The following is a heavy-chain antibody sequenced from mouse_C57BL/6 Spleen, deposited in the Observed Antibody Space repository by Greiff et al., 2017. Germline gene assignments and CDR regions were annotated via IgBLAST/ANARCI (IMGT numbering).Heavy chain of an antibody. CDR2: IDPSDSET. J-gene: IGHJ2*01. D-gene: IGHD2-2*01. V-gene: IGHV1-52*01. Sequence: VQLQQPGAELVRPGSSVKLSCKASGYTFTSYWMHWVKQRPIQGLEWIGNIDPSDSETHYNQKFKDKATLTVDKSSSTAYMQLSSLTSEDSAVYYCASLYYGYGDFDYWGQGTTLTVSA. CDR1: GYTFTSYW. CDR3: ASLYYGYGDFDY.